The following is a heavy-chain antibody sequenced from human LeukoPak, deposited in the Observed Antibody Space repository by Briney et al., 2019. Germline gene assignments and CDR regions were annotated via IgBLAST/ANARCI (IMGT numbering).Heavy chain of an antibody. V-gene: IGHV3-9*01. CDR1: GFTFRSYW. J-gene: IGHJ2*01. CDR3: AKATGDWYFDL. D-gene: IGHD7-27*01. CDR2: ISWNSGTR. Sequence: GGSLRLSCAASGFTFRSYWMHWVRQAPGKGLEWLSGISWNSGTRGYADSVKGRFTISRDNAKNSLYLQMNSLRPDDTAFYYCAKATGDWYFDLWGRGTLVTVSS.